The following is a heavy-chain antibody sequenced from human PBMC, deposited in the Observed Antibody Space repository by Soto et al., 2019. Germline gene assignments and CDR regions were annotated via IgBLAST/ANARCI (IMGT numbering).Heavy chain of an antibody. CDR3: NRDDGYDISGYIVEY. V-gene: IGHV3-49*03. Sequence: SGGSLRLSCTASGFTFGDYAMSWFRQAPGKGLEWVSFIRSKASDGTTEYAASVKGRFTISRDDSKSIAYLQMNSLKTEDTAVYYCNRDDGYDISGYIVEYWGQGTLVTVSS. CDR2: IRSKASDGTT. D-gene: IGHD3-22*01. J-gene: IGHJ4*02. CDR1: GFTFGDYA.